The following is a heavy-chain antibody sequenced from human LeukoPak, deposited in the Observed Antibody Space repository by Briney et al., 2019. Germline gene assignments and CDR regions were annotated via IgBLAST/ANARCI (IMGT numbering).Heavy chain of an antibody. D-gene: IGHD3-22*01. Sequence: SETLSLTCTVSGGSISSYYWSWIRQPAGKGLEWIGRIYTSGSTNYNPSLKSRVTMSVDTSKNQFSLKLSSVTAADTAVYYCARDTYYYDSSGHSGDYWGQGTLVTVSS. V-gene: IGHV4-4*07. CDR1: GGSISSYY. J-gene: IGHJ4*02. CDR3: ARDTYYYDSSGHSGDY. CDR2: IYTSGST.